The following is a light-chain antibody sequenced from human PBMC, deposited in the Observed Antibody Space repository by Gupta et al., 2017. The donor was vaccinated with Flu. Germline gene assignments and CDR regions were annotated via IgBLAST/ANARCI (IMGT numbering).Light chain of an antibody. CDR3: AAWDYSLNGWV. J-gene: IGLJ3*02. Sequence: SVLTPPPSASGLPGRRVTISCSGSNSNIGTNTVNWYQQLPGTAPKLLIYTNSHRPSGVPDRFSGSKSGTSASLAISGLRSEDEADYYCAAWDYSLNGWVFGGGTKLTVL. CDR2: TNS. CDR1: NSNIGTNT. V-gene: IGLV1-44*01.